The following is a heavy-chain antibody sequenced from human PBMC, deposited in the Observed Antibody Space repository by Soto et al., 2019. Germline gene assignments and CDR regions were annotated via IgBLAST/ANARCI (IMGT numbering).Heavy chain of an antibody. J-gene: IGHJ5*02. D-gene: IGHD3-10*01. CDR1: GFTFGTTD. V-gene: IGHV3-23*01. Sequence: QLLQSGGGLVQPGGSLTLSCAASGFTFGTTDMSWVRQAPGEGLEWVSTIDGSGGTTYYADSVKGRFTISRDNSRNTVYLQMNSLRDDDTSLYYCVKNSGWFNTWGQGALVTVSS. CDR2: IDGSGGTT. CDR3: VKNSGWFNT.